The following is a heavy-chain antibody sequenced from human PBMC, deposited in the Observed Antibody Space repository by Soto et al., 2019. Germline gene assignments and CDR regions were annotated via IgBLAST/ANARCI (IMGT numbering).Heavy chain of an antibody. J-gene: IGHJ6*02. V-gene: IGHV1-69*13. CDR3: AKGGAGTPYYYYAMDV. D-gene: IGHD6-19*01. CDR2: IIPFLNTT. Sequence: SVRVSGKASGVTFSFYAISWVRQAPGQGLEWMGGIIPFLNTTDSAQNFQGRVTITADEPTSTAYMELSSLRSDDTAVYYCAKGGAGTPYYYYAMDVWGQGTTVTVSS. CDR1: GVTFSFYA.